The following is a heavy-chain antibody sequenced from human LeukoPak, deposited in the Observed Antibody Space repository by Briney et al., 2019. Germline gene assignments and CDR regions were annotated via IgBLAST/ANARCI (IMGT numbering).Heavy chain of an antibody. CDR1: GFSFSDYW. D-gene: IGHD6-25*01. J-gene: IGHJ3*02. CDR2: IKEDGSQK. Sequence: GGSLRLSCAASGFSFSDYWMSWVRQAPGKGLEWVANIKEDGSQKFYLDSVKGRFTISRDIAKNSLYLQMNSLRAEDTALYYCARAAKRTFDIWGQGTMVTVSS. V-gene: IGHV3-7*03. CDR3: ARAAKRTFDI.